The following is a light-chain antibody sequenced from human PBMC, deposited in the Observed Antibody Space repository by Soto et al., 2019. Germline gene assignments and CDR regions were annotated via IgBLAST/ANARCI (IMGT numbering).Light chain of an antibody. CDR1: QSVSTY. CDR3: QQYSSWHPFT. J-gene: IGKJ5*01. CDR2: DAS. Sequence: EIVLTQSPATLSLSPWERATLSCRASQSVSTYLAWYQQKPGQAPRLLIYDASNRATGFPARFSGSGSGTDFTLTLSSLQSEDFAVYYCQQYSSWHPFTFGQGTRLEIK. V-gene: IGKV3-11*01.